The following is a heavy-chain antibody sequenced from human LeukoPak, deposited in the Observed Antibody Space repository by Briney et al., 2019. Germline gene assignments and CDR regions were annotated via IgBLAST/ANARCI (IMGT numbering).Heavy chain of an antibody. V-gene: IGHV3-23*01. CDR2: ISVSGDTT. J-gene: IGHJ2*01. CDR1: GFTFNSYA. CDR3: AKVASYWYFDL. Sequence: GGSLRLSCAASGFTFNSYAMSWVRQAPGKGLEWVSAISVSGDTTYYADSVKGRFTISRDNSKNTLYLQMSGLRAEDTAVYYCAKVASYWYFDLWGRGTLVTVSS.